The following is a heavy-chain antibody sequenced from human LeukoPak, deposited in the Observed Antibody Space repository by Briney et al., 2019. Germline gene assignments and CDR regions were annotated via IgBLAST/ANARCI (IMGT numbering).Heavy chain of an antibody. CDR3: ARSVEGYCSGGSCYSYSYYMDV. V-gene: IGHV4-59*01. CDR1: GGSISSYY. D-gene: IGHD2-15*01. CDR2: IHYTGST. J-gene: IGHJ6*03. Sequence: SETLYLTCTVSGGSISSYYWSWIRQSPGKGLECIGYIHYTGSTNYNPSLKSRVTISVETSKNQFSLKLKSVTAADTAVYYCARSVEGYCSGGSCYSYSYYMDVWGKGTTVTVSS.